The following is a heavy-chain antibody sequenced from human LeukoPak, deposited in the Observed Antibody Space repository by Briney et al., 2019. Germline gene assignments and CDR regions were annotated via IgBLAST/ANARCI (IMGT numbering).Heavy chain of an antibody. CDR2: ISGSGGST. D-gene: IGHD3-16*02. Sequence: PGGSLRLSCAAPGFTFSSYAMSWVRQAPGKGLEWVSAISGSGGSTYYADSVKGRFTISRDNSKNTLYLQMSSLRAEDTAVYYCAKDALRLGELSLIDYWGQGTLVTVSS. V-gene: IGHV3-23*01. CDR3: AKDALRLGELSLIDY. CDR1: GFTFSSYA. J-gene: IGHJ4*02.